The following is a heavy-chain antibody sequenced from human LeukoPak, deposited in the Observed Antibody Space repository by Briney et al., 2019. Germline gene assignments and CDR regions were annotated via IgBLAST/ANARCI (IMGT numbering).Heavy chain of an antibody. CDR3: ARDLMSSSPFRRFDY. CDR1: GGSISSSSYY. J-gene: IGHJ4*02. V-gene: IGHV4-39*07. CDR2: IYYSGST. Sequence: PSETLSLTCTVSGGSISSSSYYWGWLRQPPGKGLEWVGSIYYSGSTYYNPSLKSRVTISVDTSKNQFSLKLSSVTAADTAVYYCARDLMSSSPFRRFDYWGQGTLVTVSS. D-gene: IGHD6-6*01.